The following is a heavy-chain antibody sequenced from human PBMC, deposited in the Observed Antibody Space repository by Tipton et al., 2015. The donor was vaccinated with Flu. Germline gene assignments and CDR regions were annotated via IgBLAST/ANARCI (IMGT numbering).Heavy chain of an antibody. J-gene: IGHJ4*02. CDR3: ARGGLTRALDF. Sequence: SLRLSCAASGFTLNDHYMDWVRQAPGEGLEWLGRVKNKANSYATEFTASVKDRFTISRDDSKNAVYLQMNSLKAEDTAVYYCARGGLTRALDFWGQGTLVTVSS. V-gene: IGHV3-72*01. CDR2: VKNKANSYAT. CDR1: GFTLNDHY. D-gene: IGHD1-20*01.